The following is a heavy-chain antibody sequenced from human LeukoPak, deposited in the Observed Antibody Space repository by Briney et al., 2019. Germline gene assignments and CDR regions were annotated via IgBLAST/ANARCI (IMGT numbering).Heavy chain of an antibody. V-gene: IGHV3-74*01. Sequence: GGSPRLSCAASGFTFSSYWMHWVRHAPGKGLVWVSRINSDGSSTSYADSVKGRFTISRDNAKNTLYLQMNSLRAEDTAVYYCARVGTPAETVYDYWGQGTLVTVSS. CDR2: INSDGSST. J-gene: IGHJ4*02. CDR1: GFTFSSYW. CDR3: ARVGTPAETVYDY. D-gene: IGHD1-7*01.